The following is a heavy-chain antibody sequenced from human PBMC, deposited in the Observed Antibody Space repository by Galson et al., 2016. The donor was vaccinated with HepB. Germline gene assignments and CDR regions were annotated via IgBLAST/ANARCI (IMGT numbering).Heavy chain of an antibody. CDR2: ISGGDYST. CDR1: GFSFGSYW. CDR3: AKGLQYYSYALDV. V-gene: IGHV3-23*01. J-gene: IGHJ6*02. Sequence: SLRLSCAGSGFSFGSYWMSWVRQAPGKGLEWVSTISGGDYSTYYADSVKGRFTISRDNSKNTLGLQMNSLRAEDTAIYYCAKGLQYYSYALDVWGQGTTVTVSS.